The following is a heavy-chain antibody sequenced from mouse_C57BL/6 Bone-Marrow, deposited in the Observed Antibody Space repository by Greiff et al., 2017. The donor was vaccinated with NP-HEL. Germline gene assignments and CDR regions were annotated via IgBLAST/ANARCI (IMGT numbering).Heavy chain of an antibody. D-gene: IGHD1-1*01. Sequence: EVKLMESGGGLVKPGGSLELSCAASGFTFSSYAMSWVRQTPEKRLEWVATISDGGSYTYYPDNVKGRFTISRDNAKNNLYLQMSHLKSEDTAMYYCARDGPLYYYGSSLFAYWGQGTLVTVSA. CDR1: GFTFSSYA. CDR3: ARDGPLYYYGSSLFAY. CDR2: ISDGGSYT. V-gene: IGHV5-4*01. J-gene: IGHJ3*01.